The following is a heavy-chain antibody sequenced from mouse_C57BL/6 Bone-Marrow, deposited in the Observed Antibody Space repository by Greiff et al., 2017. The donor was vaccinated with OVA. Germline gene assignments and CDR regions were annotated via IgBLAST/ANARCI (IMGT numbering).Heavy chain of an antibody. CDR3: ARDGYYGSSPDY. CDR1: GYTFTDYY. V-gene: IGHV1-26*01. D-gene: IGHD1-1*01. Sequence: EVKVVESGPELVKPGASVKISCKASGYTFTDYYMNWVKQSHGKSLEWIGDINPNNGGTSYNQKFKGKATLTVDKSSSTAYMELRSLTSEDSAVYYCARDGYYGSSPDYWGQGTTLTVSS. J-gene: IGHJ2*01. CDR2: INPNNGGT.